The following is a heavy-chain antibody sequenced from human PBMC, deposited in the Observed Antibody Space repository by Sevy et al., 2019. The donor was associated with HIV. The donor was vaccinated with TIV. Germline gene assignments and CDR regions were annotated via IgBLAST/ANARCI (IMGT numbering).Heavy chain of an antibody. J-gene: IGHJ6*02. CDR2: ISSSSSTI. Sequence: GGSLRLSCAASGFTFSSYSMNWVRQAPGKGLEWVSYISSSSSTIYYADSVKGRFPISRDNATNSLYLQMNSLRAEDTAGYYCSGDLLLVTYYYYGMDVWGQGTTVTVSS. CDR1: GFTFSSYS. D-gene: IGHD3-9*01. CDR3: SGDLLLVTYYYYGMDV. V-gene: IGHV3-48*01.